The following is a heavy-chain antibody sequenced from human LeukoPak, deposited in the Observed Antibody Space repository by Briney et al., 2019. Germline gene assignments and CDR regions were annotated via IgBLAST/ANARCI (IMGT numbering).Heavy chain of an antibody. CDR2: INAAGDIT. D-gene: IGHD2-21*02. Sequence: ASVKVSCKASGYTFSDYAIHWVRQAPGQRLEWMGWINAAGDITKYSQEFQGRATITRETFASTAYMEVTSPKSDDMAVYYCAREGGDISGFYYMDVWGKGTTVTVSS. CDR1: GYTFSDYA. J-gene: IGHJ6*03. V-gene: IGHV1-3*03. CDR3: AREGGDISGFYYMDV.